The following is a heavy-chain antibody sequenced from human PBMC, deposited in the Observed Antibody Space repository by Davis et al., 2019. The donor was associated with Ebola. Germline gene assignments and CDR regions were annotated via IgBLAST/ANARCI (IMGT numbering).Heavy chain of an antibody. J-gene: IGHJ6*02. CDR3: AVSPYYYYGMDV. Sequence: WESLKISCKGSGYSFTSYWISWVRQMPGKGLEWMGRIDPSDSYTNYSPSFQGHVTISADKSISTAYLQWSSLKASDTAMYYCAVSPYYYYGMDVWGQGTTVTVSS. CDR1: GYSFTSYW. CDR2: IDPSDSYT. V-gene: IGHV5-10-1*01.